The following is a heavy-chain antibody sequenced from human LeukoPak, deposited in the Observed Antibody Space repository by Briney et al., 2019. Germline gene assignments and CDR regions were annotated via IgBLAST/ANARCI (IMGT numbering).Heavy chain of an antibody. CDR2: ISYSGST. CDR1: GAPISSYS. Sequence: SETLSLTCTVSGAPISSYSWSWIRQPPGKGLEWMGDISYSGSTKYNPSPKRRATISADTSKNQVSLTLSSVTAADTAVYYCARHPVLYFFDYWGEGTLVTVSS. J-gene: IGHJ4*02. V-gene: IGHV4-59*08. CDR3: ARHPVLYFFDY.